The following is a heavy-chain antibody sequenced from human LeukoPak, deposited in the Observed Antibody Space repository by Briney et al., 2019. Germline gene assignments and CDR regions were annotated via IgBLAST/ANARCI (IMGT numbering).Heavy chain of an antibody. CDR1: GYTFTGYY. V-gene: IGHV1-2*02. J-gene: IGHJ4*02. D-gene: IGHD6-19*01. Sequence: GASVKVSCKASGYTFTGYYMHWVRQAPGQGLEWMGWINPNSGGTNYAQKFQGRVTMTRDTSISTAYMELSRLRSDDTAVYYCARARTSYSSGWYNSSGYWGQGTLITVSS. CDR3: ARARTSYSSGWYNSSGY. CDR2: INPNSGGT.